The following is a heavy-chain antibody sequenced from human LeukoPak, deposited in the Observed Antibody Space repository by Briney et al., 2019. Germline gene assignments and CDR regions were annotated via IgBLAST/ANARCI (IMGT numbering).Heavy chain of an antibody. J-gene: IGHJ4*02. V-gene: IGHV4-59*01. CDR1: GDSISSYY. CDR3: ARGPYYYYDSSGYYSDY. CDR2: IYYSGST. Sequence: SETLSLTCTVSGDSISSYYWSWIRQPPGKGLEWVGYIYYSGSTNYNPSLKSRVTISIDTSKNQFSLKLSSVTAADTAVYYCARGPYYYYDSSGYYSDYWGQGTLVTVSS. D-gene: IGHD3-22*01.